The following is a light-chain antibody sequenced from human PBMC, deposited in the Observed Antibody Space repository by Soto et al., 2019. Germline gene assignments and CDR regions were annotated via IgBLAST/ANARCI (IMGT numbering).Light chain of an antibody. CDR2: DVS. CDR1: SSDVGGYNY. CDR3: TSYTTSSTLV. Sequence: QSALTQPASVSGSPGQSITISCTGTSSDVGGYNYVSWYQQYPGKAPNLMIYDVSNRPSGVSNRFSGSKSGNTASLTISGLQAEDEADYYCTSYTTSSTLVFGTGTKVTVL. V-gene: IGLV2-14*01. J-gene: IGLJ1*01.